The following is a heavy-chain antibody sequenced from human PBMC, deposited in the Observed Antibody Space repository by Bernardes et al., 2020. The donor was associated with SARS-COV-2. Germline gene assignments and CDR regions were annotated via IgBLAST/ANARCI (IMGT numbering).Heavy chain of an antibody. Sequence: SETLTLTCTVSGGSISSSSNYWGWIPQPKGKGLEWIRSIYYRGSTYYNPSLKSRVTISVDTSKNQFSLKLSSVTAADTAVYYCARHDTVTLYYFDYWGQGTLVTVSS. CDR1: GGSISSSSNY. CDR2: IYYRGST. J-gene: IGHJ4*02. V-gene: IGHV4-39*01. CDR3: ARHDTVTLYYFDY. D-gene: IGHD4-17*01.